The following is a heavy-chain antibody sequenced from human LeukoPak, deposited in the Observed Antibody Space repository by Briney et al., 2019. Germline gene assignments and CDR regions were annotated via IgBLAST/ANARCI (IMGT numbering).Heavy chain of an antibody. CDR2: ISYDGSNK. D-gene: IGHD3-16*02. Sequence: PGGSLRLSCAASGFTFSSYGMHWVRQAPGKGLEWVAVISYDGSNKYYADSVKGRFTISRDNAKNMLYLQMNSLRAEDTAVYFCAREEHYRRYFALWGRGTLVTVSS. V-gene: IGHV3-30*03. CDR3: AREEHYRRYFAL. J-gene: IGHJ2*01. CDR1: GFTFSSYG.